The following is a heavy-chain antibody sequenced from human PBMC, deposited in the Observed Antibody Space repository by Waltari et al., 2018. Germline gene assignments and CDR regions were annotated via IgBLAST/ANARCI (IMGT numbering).Heavy chain of an antibody. Sequence: EVQLVESGGGLVQPGGYLRPPCAASGFTFSSYAMSWVRQAPGKGLEWVSAISGSGGSTYYADSVKGRFTISRDNSKNSLYLQMHSLRAEDTAVYYCAKDPDSGSHFRYFQHWGQGTLVTVSS. V-gene: IGHV3-23*04. D-gene: IGHD1-26*01. CDR1: GFTFSSYA. CDR2: ISGSGGST. CDR3: AKDPDSGSHFRYFQH. J-gene: IGHJ1*01.